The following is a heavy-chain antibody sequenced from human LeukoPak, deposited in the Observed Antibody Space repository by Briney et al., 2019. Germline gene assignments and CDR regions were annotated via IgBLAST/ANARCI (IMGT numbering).Heavy chain of an antibody. CDR2: ISSSGSTI. J-gene: IGHJ4*02. CDR1: GFTFSDYY. Sequence: GGSLRLSCAASGFTFSDYYMSWIRQAPGKGLEWVSYISSSGSTIYYADSVKGRFTISTDNAKNSLYLQMNSLRAEDTAVYYCARSDTYDFWSGYYFYFDYWGQGTLVTVSS. V-gene: IGHV3-11*01. D-gene: IGHD3-3*01. CDR3: ARSDTYDFWSGYYFYFDY.